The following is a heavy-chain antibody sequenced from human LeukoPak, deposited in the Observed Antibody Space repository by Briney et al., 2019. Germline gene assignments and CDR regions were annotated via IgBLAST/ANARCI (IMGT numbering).Heavy chain of an antibody. V-gene: IGHV3-7*01. J-gene: IGHJ4*02. CDR2: IKQDGSEK. D-gene: IGHD2-15*01. CDR3: VRQRRYCSGDSCYQRTFDY. Sequence: GGSLRLSCAASGFTFDDYAMHWVRQAPGKGLEWVANIKQDGSEKSYVGSVTGRFTISRDNAKNSLYMQMNSLRAEDTAVYYCVRQRRYCSGDSCYQRTFDYWGQGTLVTVSS. CDR1: GFTFDDYA.